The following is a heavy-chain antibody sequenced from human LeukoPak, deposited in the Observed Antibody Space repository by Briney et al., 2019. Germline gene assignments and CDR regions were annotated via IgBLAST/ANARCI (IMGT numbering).Heavy chain of an antibody. Sequence: GGSLRLSCAASGFTFSSYAMSWVRQAPGKGLEWVSAISGSGGSTYYADSVKGRFTISRDNSKNTLYLQMNSLRAEDTAVYYCANSILTGYYKHYYMNVWGKGTTVTVSS. CDR1: GFTFSSYA. J-gene: IGHJ6*03. CDR3: ANSILTGYYKHYYMNV. D-gene: IGHD3-9*01. CDR2: ISGSGGST. V-gene: IGHV3-23*01.